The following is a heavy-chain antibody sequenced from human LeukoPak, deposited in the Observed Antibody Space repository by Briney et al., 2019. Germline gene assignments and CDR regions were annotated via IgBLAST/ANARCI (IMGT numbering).Heavy chain of an antibody. CDR2: TSSSSSYI. V-gene: IGHV3-21*01. CDR1: ASTFSSNS. D-gene: IGHD1-26*01. Sequence: GGSMTLSSPAYASTFSSNSMNWDRQPHGNGMEWDSSTSSSSSYIFYADSVKGRFTISRDNAKNSLYLQMNSLRAEDTAVYYCARVLIVGATGDAFDIWGQGTMVTVFS. J-gene: IGHJ3*02. CDR3: ARVLIVGATGDAFDI.